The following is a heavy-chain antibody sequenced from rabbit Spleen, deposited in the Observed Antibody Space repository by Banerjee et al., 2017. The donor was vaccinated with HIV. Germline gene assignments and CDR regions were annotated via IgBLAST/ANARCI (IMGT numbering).Heavy chain of an antibody. V-gene: IGHV1S45*01. Sequence: QEQLVESGGGLVKPEGSLTLTCKASGFDFSSRYYMCWVRQAPGKGLEWIACIYSGSSGDTYYASWAKGRFTISKTSSTTVTLQMTSLTAADTATYFCARETSGGWGVVLYYFNLWGPGTLVTVS. CDR2: IYSGSSGDT. CDR1: GFDFSSRYY. D-gene: IGHD4-1*01. CDR3: ARETSGGWGVVLYYFNL. J-gene: IGHJ4*01.